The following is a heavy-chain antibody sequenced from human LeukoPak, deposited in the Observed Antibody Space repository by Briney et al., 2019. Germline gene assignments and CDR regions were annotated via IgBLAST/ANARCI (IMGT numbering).Heavy chain of an antibody. CDR3: ARGGVPAYNWFDP. D-gene: IGHD2-2*01. Sequence: ASVKVSCKASGYTFTNYGISWVRQAPGQGLEWMGWISTYNGNTNYAQKLQGRVTMTTDTSTSTAYLELRSLISDDTAVYYCARGGVPAYNWFDPWGQGTLVTVSS. J-gene: IGHJ5*02. CDR2: ISTYNGNT. V-gene: IGHV1-18*01. CDR1: GYTFTNYG.